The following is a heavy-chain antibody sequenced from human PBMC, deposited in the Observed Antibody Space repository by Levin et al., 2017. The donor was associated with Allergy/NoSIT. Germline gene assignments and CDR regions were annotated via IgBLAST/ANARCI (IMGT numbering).Heavy chain of an antibody. V-gene: IGHV3-33*01. D-gene: IGHD3-3*01. J-gene: IGHJ4*02. CDR3: ARDTPNYDCWGGPGSFDY. CDR2: IWYDGSNK. Sequence: PGGSLRLSCAASGFTFSSYGMHWVRQAPGKGLEWVAVIWYDGSNKYYADSVKGRFTISRDNSKNTLYLQMNSLRAADTAVYYCARDTPNYDCWGGPGSFDYWGQGTLVTVSS. CDR1: GFTFSSYG.